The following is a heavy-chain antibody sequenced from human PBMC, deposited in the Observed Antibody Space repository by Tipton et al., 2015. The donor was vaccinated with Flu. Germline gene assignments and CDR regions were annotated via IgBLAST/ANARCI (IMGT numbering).Heavy chain of an antibody. Sequence: QLVQSGAEAKKPGASVKVSCKASGYTFTDCDITWVRQASGQGLEWMGWMNPNSGNTGYAQKFQGRVTMTRNTSINTAFMELSSLGSEDTAVYYCARGQVKQWPHRLAYWGQGALVTVSS. CDR3: ARGQVKQWPHRLAY. J-gene: IGHJ4*02. V-gene: IGHV1-8*01. D-gene: IGHD6-19*01. CDR2: MNPNSGNT. CDR1: GYTFTDCD.